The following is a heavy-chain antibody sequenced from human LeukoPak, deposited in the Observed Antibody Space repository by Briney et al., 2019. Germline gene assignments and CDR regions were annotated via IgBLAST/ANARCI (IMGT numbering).Heavy chain of an antibody. CDR3: ARVSGAEAATGGYFDR. Sequence: GRSLRLSCAASGFTFSSYAMHWVRQAPGKGLEWVAVISYDGSYKYYADSVQGRFTISRDNSKNTLYLQMNSLSTEDTAVYYCARVSGAEAATGGYFDRWGQGTLVTVSS. CDR1: GFTFSSYA. CDR2: ISYDGSYK. D-gene: IGHD6-13*01. J-gene: IGHJ4*02. V-gene: IGHV3-30*04.